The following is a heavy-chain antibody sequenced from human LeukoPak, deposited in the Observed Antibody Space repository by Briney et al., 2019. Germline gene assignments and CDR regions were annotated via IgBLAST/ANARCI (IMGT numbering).Heavy chain of an antibody. CDR3: ARKPILTGYYLY. V-gene: IGHV3-7*01. Sequence: PGGSLRLSCAASGFTFISYWMSWVRQAPGRGLECVANINQDWSEKYYVYSVKGRFTTSRDNAKNSLHLRMNSLRAEETAVYYCARKPILTGYYLYWGQGTLVTVSS. CDR1: GFTFISYW. D-gene: IGHD3-9*01. J-gene: IGHJ4*02. CDR2: INQDWSEK.